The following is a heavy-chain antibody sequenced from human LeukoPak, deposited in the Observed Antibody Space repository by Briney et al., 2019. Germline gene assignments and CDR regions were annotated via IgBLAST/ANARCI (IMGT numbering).Heavy chain of an antibody. V-gene: IGHV1-3*01. D-gene: IGHD4-17*01. CDR3: ASGDTTVTSPFDY. Sequence: ASVKVSCKASGYTFTSYAMHWVRQAPGQRLERMGWINAGNGNTKYSQKFQGRVTITRDTSASTAYMELSSLRSEDTAVYYCASGDTTVTSPFDYWGQGTLVTVSS. CDR1: GYTFTSYA. J-gene: IGHJ4*02. CDR2: INAGNGNT.